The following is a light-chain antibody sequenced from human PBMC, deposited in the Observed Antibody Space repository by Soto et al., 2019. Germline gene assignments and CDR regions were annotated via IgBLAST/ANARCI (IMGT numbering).Light chain of an antibody. CDR2: RNN. CDR3: AAWDDSLSGVL. J-gene: IGLJ2*01. CDR1: SSNIGSNY. V-gene: IGLV1-47*01. Sequence: QSVLTQPPSASGAPGQRVTISCSGSSSNIGSNYVYWYQQLPGTAPKLLIYRNNQRRSGVPDRFSGFKSGTSVSLAISGLRSEDEADYYCAAWDDSLSGVLFGGGTQLTVL.